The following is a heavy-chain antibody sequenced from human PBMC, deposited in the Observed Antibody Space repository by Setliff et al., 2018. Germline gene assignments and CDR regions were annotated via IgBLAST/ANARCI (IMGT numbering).Heavy chain of an antibody. CDR1: GFTFGDYA. CDR2: IRSKAYGGTT. Sequence: AGGSLRLSCTASGFTFGDYAMSWVRQAPGKGLEWVGFIRSKAYGGTTEYAASVKGRFTISRDDSKSIAYLQMNSLKTEDTAVYYCYYDTSGYYYGDYWGQGTLVTVSS. D-gene: IGHD3-22*01. V-gene: IGHV3-49*04. CDR3: YYDTSGYYYGDY. J-gene: IGHJ4*02.